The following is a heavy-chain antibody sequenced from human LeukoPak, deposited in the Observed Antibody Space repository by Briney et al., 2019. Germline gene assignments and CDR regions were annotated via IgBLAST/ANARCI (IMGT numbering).Heavy chain of an antibody. V-gene: IGHV4-34*01. J-gene: IGHJ4*02. D-gene: IGHD4-17*01. CDR3: ARGGDYGREYFDY. Sequence: PSETLSLTCAVYGGSFSGYYWSWIRQSPGKGLEWIGEINHSGSTNYNPSLKSRVTISVDTSKNQFSLKLSSVTAADTAVYYCARGGDYGREYFDYWGQGTLVTVSS. CDR1: GGSFSGYY. CDR2: INHSGST.